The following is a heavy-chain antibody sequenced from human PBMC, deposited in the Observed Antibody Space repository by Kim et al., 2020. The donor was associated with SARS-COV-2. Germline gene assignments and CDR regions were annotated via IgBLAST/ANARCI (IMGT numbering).Heavy chain of an antibody. J-gene: IGHJ5*02. V-gene: IGHV4-59*01. D-gene: IGHD6-13*01. Sequence: NYSPPLKSRVTISVDTSKNQFSLKLSSVTAADTAVYYCARDVTAAAGITTWGQGTLVTVSS. CDR3: ARDVTAAAGITT.